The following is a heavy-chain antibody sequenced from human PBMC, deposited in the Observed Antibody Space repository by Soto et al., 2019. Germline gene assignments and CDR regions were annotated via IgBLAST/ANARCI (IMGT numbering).Heavy chain of an antibody. J-gene: IGHJ6*02. CDR1: GYTFTSYG. Sequence: QVQLVQSGAEVKKPGASVKVSCKASGYTFTSYGISWVRQAPGQGLEWMGWISAYNGNTNYAQKLQGRVTMTTDTSTSTAYMGLRSLRSDDTAVYYCASYYYGSGSYYSSALYYYYGMDVWGQGTTVTVSS. CDR3: ASYYYGSGSYYSSALYYYYGMDV. V-gene: IGHV1-18*01. CDR2: ISAYNGNT. D-gene: IGHD3-10*01.